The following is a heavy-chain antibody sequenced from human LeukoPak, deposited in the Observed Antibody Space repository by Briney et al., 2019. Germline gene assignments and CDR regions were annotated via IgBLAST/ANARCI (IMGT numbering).Heavy chain of an antibody. D-gene: IGHD6-13*01. CDR2: ISNSGSTI. CDR3: ARSSSWYPNWFDP. V-gene: IGHV3-11*01. CDR1: GFTFSDYY. J-gene: IGHJ5*02. Sequence: GGSLRLSCAASGFTFSDYYMSCIRQAPGKGLEWVSYISNSGSTIYYADSVKGRFTISRDNAKNSLYLQMNSLRAEDTAVYYCARSSSWYPNWFDPWGQGTLVTVSS.